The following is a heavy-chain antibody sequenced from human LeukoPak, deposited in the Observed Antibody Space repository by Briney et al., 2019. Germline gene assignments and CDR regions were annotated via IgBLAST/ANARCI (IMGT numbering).Heavy chain of an antibody. J-gene: IGHJ4*02. V-gene: IGHV1-69*05. D-gene: IGHD2-8*01. CDR1: GGTFSSYA. Sequence: GASVKVSCKASGGTFSSYAISWVRRAPGQGLEWMGGIIPIFGTANYAQKFQGRVTITTDESTSTAYMELSSLRSEDTAVYYCARANIVLTVYAPLGYWGQGTLVTVSS. CDR3: ARANIVLTVYAPLGY. CDR2: IIPIFGTA.